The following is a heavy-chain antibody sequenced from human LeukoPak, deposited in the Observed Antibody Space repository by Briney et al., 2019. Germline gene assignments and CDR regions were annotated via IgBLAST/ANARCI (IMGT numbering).Heavy chain of an antibody. CDR3: ARGGYSYGPPDALDI. V-gene: IGHV3-21*01. CDR2: ISSSSSYI. D-gene: IGHD5-18*01. Sequence: GGSLRLSCAASGFTFSSYSMNWVRQAPGKGLEWVSSISSSSSYIYYADSVKGRFTISRDNAKNSLYLQMNSLRAEDTAVYYCARGGYSYGPPDALDIWGQGTMVTVSS. J-gene: IGHJ3*02. CDR1: GFTFSSYS.